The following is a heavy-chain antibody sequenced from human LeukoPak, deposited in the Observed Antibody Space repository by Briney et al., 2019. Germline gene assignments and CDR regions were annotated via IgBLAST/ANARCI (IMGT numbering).Heavy chain of an antibody. Sequence: GASVKVSCKASGGTFSSYAISWVRQAPGQGLEWMGWISAYNGNTNYAQKLQGRVTMTTDTSTSTAYMELRSLRSDASAVYYCARDHSYDYVWGSYRLQFDYWGQGTLVTVSS. CDR3: ARDHSYDYVWGSYRLQFDY. CDR2: ISAYNGNT. D-gene: IGHD3-16*02. CDR1: GGTFSSYA. V-gene: IGHV1-18*01. J-gene: IGHJ4*02.